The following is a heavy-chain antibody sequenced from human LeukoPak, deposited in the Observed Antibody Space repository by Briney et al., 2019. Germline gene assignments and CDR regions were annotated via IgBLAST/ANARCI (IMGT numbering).Heavy chain of an antibody. CDR1: GYTLTELS. CDR3: ATGPPSQYCSSTSCYYNYSDY. CDR2: FNPEDGET. J-gene: IGHJ4*02. V-gene: IGHV1-24*01. D-gene: IGHD2-2*01. Sequence: ASVKVSSKVSGYTLTELSMHWVRQAPGQGLEWMGGFNPEDGETIYAQKFQGRVTMTEDTSTDTAYMELSSLRSEDTAVYYCATGPPSQYCSSTSCYYNYSDYWGQGTLVTVSS.